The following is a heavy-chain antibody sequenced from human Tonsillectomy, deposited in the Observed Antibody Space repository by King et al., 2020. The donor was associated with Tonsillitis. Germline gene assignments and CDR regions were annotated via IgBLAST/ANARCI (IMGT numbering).Heavy chain of an antibody. CDR3: ARIQYDLWSGHHNWFDP. CDR2: IFSNDEK. D-gene: IGHD3-3*01. V-gene: IGHV2-26*01. CDR1: GFSLNNARMG. J-gene: IGHJ5*02. Sequence: TLKESGPVLVKPTETLTLTCTVSGFSLNNARMGVSWIRQPPGKALEWLAHIFSNDEKSYSTSLRSRLTISKDTSKSQVVLTMTNMDPVDTATYYCARIQYDLWSGHHNWFDPWGQGTLVTVSS.